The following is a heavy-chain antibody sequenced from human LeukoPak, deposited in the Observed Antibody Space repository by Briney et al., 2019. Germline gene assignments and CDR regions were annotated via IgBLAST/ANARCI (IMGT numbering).Heavy chain of an antibody. CDR2: IYHSGST. J-gene: IGHJ4*02. CDR3: ARVYCSGGSCCFDY. Sequence: SQTLSLTCAVSGGSISRGGYSWSWIRQPPGKGLEWIGYIYHSGSTYYNPSLKSRVTISVDRSKNQFALKLSSVTAADTAVYYCARVYCSGGSCCFDYWGQGTLVTVSS. D-gene: IGHD2-15*01. CDR1: GGSISRGGYS. V-gene: IGHV4-30-2*01.